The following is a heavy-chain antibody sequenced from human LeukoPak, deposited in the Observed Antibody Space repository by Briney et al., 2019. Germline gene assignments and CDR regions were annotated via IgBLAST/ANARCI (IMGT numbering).Heavy chain of an antibody. J-gene: IGHJ4*02. Sequence: ASVKVSCKVSGYTLTELSMHWVRQAPGKGLEWMGGFDPEDGETIYAQKFQGRVTMTKDTSTDTAYMELSSLRSEDTAVYYCATLSRFWSGYSNFDYWGQGTLVTVSS. CDR2: FDPEDGET. D-gene: IGHD3-3*01. CDR1: GYTLTELS. V-gene: IGHV1-24*01. CDR3: ATLSRFWSGYSNFDY.